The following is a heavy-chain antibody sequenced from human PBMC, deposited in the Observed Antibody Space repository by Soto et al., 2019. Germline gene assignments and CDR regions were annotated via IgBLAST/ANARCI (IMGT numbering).Heavy chain of an antibody. Sequence: GESLKISCAASGFIFRDYAMYWVRQAPGKGLEWASVVSGSDGTTFYADSVRGRVTSSRDNSRNMVYLQMISLRAEDTAVYYCAKVIGGSESYWGGSHYYYALNVWGQGTTVTVSS. CDR2: VSGSDGTT. V-gene: IGHV3-23*01. CDR3: AKVIGGSESYWGGSHYYYALNV. J-gene: IGHJ6*02. D-gene: IGHD3-10*01. CDR1: GFIFRDYA.